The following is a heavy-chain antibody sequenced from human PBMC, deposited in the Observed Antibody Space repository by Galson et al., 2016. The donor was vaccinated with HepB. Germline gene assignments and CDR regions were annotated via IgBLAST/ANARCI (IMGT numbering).Heavy chain of an antibody. CDR2: IYESGTT. V-gene: IGHV4-59*13. D-gene: IGHD1-1*01. Sequence: SETLSLTCTVSGASLSGYYWSWIRQAQGKGLEWLGYIYESGTTNYNPSLKSRATISGDTSKNQFSLTLTSVTAADTAVYFCARVPRGTIRYFHYWGQGILVTVSS. CDR1: GASLSGYY. CDR3: ARVPRGTIRYFHY. J-gene: IGHJ4*02.